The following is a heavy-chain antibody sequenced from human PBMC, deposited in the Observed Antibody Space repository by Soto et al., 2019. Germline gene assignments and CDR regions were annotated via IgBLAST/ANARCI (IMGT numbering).Heavy chain of an antibody. D-gene: IGHD6-19*01. V-gene: IGHV3-30*18. CDR2: ISYDGSNK. J-gene: IGHJ6*02. Sequence: GGSLRLSCAASGFTFSSYGMHWVRQAPGKGLEWVAVISYDGSNKYYADSVKGRFTISRDNSKNTLYLQMNSLRAEDTAVYYCAKGDPQSPLGAYRSSSSGWYDYYYGMDVWGQGTTVTVSS. CDR3: AKGDPQSPLGAYRSSSSGWYDYYYGMDV. CDR1: GFTFSSYG.